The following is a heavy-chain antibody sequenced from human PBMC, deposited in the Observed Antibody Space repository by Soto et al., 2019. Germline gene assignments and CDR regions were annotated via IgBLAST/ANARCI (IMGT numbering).Heavy chain of an antibody. Sequence: SVKVSCKASGGTFSSYAISWVRQAPGQGLEWMGGIIPIFGTANYAQKFQGRVTITADESTSTAYMELSSLRSEDTAVYYCANIEYSSSSDWFDPWGQGTLVTVSS. CDR2: IIPIFGTA. V-gene: IGHV1-69*13. CDR3: ANIEYSSSSDWFDP. CDR1: GGTFSSYA. J-gene: IGHJ5*02. D-gene: IGHD6-6*01.